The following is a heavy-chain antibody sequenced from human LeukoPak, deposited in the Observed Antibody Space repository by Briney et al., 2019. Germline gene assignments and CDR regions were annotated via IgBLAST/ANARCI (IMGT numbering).Heavy chain of an antibody. CDR1: GFTFSSYS. Sequence: PGGSLRLSCAASGFTFSSYSMNWVRQAPGKGLEWVSSISSSSSYIYYADSVKGRFTISRDNAKNSLYLQMNSLRAEDTAVYYCARDGPQNGADAFDIWGQGTMVTVSS. V-gene: IGHV3-21*01. D-gene: IGHD4-17*01. J-gene: IGHJ3*02. CDR3: ARDGPQNGADAFDI. CDR2: ISSSSSYI.